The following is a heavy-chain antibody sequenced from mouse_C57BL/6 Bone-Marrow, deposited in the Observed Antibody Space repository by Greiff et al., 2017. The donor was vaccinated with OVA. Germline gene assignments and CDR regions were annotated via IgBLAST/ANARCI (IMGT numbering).Heavy chain of an antibody. CDR2: IDPENGDT. CDR1: GFNIKDDY. D-gene: IGHD2-1*01. CDR3: TSYGNFDY. Sequence: EVQLQESGAELVRPGASVKLSCTASGFNIKDDYMHWVKQRPEQGLEWIGWIDPENGDTEYASQFQGKATITAGTSSNTAYLQLSSLTSEDTAVYYFTSYGNFDYWGQGTTLTVSS. V-gene: IGHV14-4*01. J-gene: IGHJ2*01.